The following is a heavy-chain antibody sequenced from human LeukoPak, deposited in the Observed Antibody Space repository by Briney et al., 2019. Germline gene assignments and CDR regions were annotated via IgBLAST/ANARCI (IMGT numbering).Heavy chain of an antibody. Sequence: GGSLRLSCTASGFTFGGYAMSWFRQAPGKGLEWVGFIRSKADGGTTEYAASVKGIFTISRDDSKSIAYLQMKSLKTEDTAVYYCTQMAGYNVDYWGQGTLVTVSS. V-gene: IGHV3-49*03. CDR3: TQMAGYNVDY. J-gene: IGHJ4*02. D-gene: IGHD5-24*01. CDR1: GFTFGGYA. CDR2: IRSKADGGTT.